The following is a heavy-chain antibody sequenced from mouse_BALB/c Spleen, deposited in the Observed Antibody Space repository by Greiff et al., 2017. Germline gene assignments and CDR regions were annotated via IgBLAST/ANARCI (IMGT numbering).Heavy chain of an antibody. V-gene: IGHV7-3*02. J-gene: IGHJ4*01. CDR2: IRNKANGYTT. CDR3: ARVELWYRYYAMDD. CDR1: GFTFTDYY. Sequence: EVKLVESGGGLVQPGGSLRLSCATSGFTFTDYYMSWVRQPPGKALEWLGFIRNKANGYTTEYSASVKGRFTISRDNSQSILYLQMNTLRAEDSATDYCARVELWYRYYAMDDWGQGTSVTVAA. D-gene: IGHD2-1*01.